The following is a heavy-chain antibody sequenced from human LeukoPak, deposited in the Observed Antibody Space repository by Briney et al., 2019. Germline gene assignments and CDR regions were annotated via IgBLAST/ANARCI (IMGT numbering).Heavy chain of an antibody. D-gene: IGHD3-22*01. CDR1: GGSISSGGYY. V-gene: IGHV4-30-2*01. Sequence: SETLSLTCTVSGGSISSGGYYWSWIRQPPGKGLEWIGYIYHSGSTYYNPSLKSRVTISVDRSKNQFSLKLSSVTAADTAVYYCAKDLSRDYYDSSGYYFDAFDIWGQGTMVTVSS. J-gene: IGHJ3*02. CDR2: IYHSGST. CDR3: AKDLSRDYYDSSGYYFDAFDI.